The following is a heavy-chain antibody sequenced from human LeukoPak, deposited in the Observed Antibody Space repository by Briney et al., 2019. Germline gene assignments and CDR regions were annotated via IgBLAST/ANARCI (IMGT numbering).Heavy chain of an antibody. V-gene: IGHV4-34*01. J-gene: IGHJ3*02. CDR3: ARALSGTETAFDI. CDR2: INHSGST. Sequence: SETLSLTCAVYGGSFSGYYWSWIRQPPGKGLEWIGEINHSGSTNYNPSLKSRVTISVDTSKNQFSLKLSSVTAADTAVYYCARALSGTETAFDIWGQGTMVTVSS. CDR1: GGSFSGYY. D-gene: IGHD2-8*02.